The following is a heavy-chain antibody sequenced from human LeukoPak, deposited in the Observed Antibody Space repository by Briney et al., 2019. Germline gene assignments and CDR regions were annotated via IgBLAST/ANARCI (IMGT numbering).Heavy chain of an antibody. CDR2: IIPIFGTA. CDR1: GGTFSSYA. Sequence: ASVKVSCKASGGTFSSYAISWVRQAPGQGLEWMGGIIPIFGTANYAQKFQGRVTITADKSTSTAYMELSSLRSEDTAVYYCAREGSLPYFDYWGQGTLVTVSS. V-gene: IGHV1-69*06. D-gene: IGHD3-10*01. J-gene: IGHJ4*02. CDR3: AREGSLPYFDY.